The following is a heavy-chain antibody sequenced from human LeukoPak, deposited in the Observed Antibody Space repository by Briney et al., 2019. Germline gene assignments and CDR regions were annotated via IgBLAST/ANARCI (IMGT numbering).Heavy chain of an antibody. CDR2: VYTSGST. Sequence: SETLSLTCTVSGGSISSYYWSWIRQPAGKGLEWIGRVYTSGSTDYNPSLKSRVTMSVDTSKHQSSLKLSSVTAADTAVYYCARLYSGSWVSYFDYWGQGTLVTVSS. CDR1: GGSISSYY. CDR3: ARLYSGSWVSYFDY. J-gene: IGHJ4*02. V-gene: IGHV4-4*07. D-gene: IGHD1-26*01.